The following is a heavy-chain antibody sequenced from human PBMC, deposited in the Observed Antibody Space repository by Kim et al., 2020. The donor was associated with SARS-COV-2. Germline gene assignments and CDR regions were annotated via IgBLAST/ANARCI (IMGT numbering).Heavy chain of an antibody. CDR3: ARELTMVQGVPLPTRYYG. CDR1: GFTFSSYA. V-gene: IGHV3-30*04. J-gene: IGHJ6*01. Sequence: GGSLRLSCAASGFTFSSYAMHWVRQAPGKGLEWVAVISYDGSNKYYVDSVKGRFTISRDNSKNTLYLQMNSLRAEDTAVYYCARELTMVQGVPLPTRYYG. D-gene: IGHD3-10*01. CDR2: ISYDGSNK.